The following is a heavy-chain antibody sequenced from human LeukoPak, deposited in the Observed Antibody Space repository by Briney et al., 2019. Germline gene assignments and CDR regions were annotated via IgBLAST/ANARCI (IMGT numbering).Heavy chain of an antibody. D-gene: IGHD3-3*01. V-gene: IGHV4-59*05. CDR1: GGSISSYY. J-gene: IGHJ6*03. CDR3: ARQMPFYDYWSGQPRAYYYMDV. Sequence: SETLSLTCTVSGGSISSYYWSWIRQPAGKGLEWIGSINYSGNTYYTPSLKSRVTISVDTSRNQFSLKVNSVTAADTAVFYCARQMPFYDYWSGQPRAYYYMDVWGKGTTVTVSS. CDR2: INYSGNT.